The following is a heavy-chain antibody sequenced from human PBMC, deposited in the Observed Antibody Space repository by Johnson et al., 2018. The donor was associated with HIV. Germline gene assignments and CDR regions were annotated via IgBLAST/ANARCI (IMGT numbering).Heavy chain of an antibody. CDR1: GFTFSSYW. D-gene: IGHD3-22*01. V-gene: IGHV3-74*01. Sequence: VQLVESGGDLVQPGGSLRLSCAASGFTFSSYWMHWVRQVPGKGLVWVSRINGDGSSTFYADSVKGRFTTSRDSAKNTVYLQMNSLRDEDTAVYYCARGTYYYDTSAFDIWGQGTMV. J-gene: IGHJ3*02. CDR2: INGDGSST. CDR3: ARGTYYYDTSAFDI.